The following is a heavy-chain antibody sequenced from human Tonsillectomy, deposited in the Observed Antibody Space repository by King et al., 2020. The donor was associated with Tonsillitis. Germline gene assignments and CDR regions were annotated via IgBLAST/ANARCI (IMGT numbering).Heavy chain of an antibody. V-gene: IGHV4-39*07. Sequence: QLQESGPGLVKPSETLSLTCTVSGSSISSSSYYWGWIRQPPGKGLEWIGSIYYSGSTYYNPSLKSRVTISVDTSKNQFSLKLSSVTAADTAVYYCARHPVDTAMGGGAFDIWGQGTMVTVSS. CDR3: ARHPVDTAMGGGAFDI. J-gene: IGHJ3*02. CDR2: IYYSGST. D-gene: IGHD5-18*01. CDR1: GSSISSSSYY.